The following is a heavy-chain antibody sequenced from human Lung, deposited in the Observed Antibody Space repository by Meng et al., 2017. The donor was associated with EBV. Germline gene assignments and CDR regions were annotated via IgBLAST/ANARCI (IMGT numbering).Heavy chain of an antibody. CDR3: ARARSIAAAVIDY. CDR1: GGLISSINW. D-gene: IGHD6-13*01. Sequence: AQGRVKPSGTLSLTCAALGGLISSINWWSWVTQPPGKGLEWIGEIYHSGSTNYNPSLKSRVTISVDKSKNQFSLKLSSVTAADTAVYYCARARSIAAAVIDYWGQGTLVTVSS. CDR2: IYHSGST. V-gene: IGHV4-4*02. J-gene: IGHJ4*02.